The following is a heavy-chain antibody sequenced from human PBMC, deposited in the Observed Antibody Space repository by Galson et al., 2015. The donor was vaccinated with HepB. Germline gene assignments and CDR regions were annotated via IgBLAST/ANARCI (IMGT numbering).Heavy chain of an antibody. D-gene: IGHD3-9*01. J-gene: IGHJ4*02. Sequence: SLRLSCAASGFTFSDYYMSWIRQAPGKGLEWISYITSSGSYTNYADSVKGRFTISRDNAKNSLYLQMNSLRAEDTAAYFCASAPNYDLLSGYLDYWGQGTLVTVSS. CDR1: GFTFSDYY. V-gene: IGHV3-11*06. CDR3: ASAPNYDLLSGYLDY. CDR2: ITSSGSYT.